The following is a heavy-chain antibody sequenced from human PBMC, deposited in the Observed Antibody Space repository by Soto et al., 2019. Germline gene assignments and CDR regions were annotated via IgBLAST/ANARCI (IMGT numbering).Heavy chain of an antibody. J-gene: IGHJ5*02. CDR1: GYTFTSYD. D-gene: IGHD3-10*01. CDR3: ARGKPMVRGVITYNWFDP. V-gene: IGHV1-8*01. CDR2: MNPNSGNT. Sequence: ASVKVSCKASGYTFTSYDINWVRQATGQGLEWMGWMNPNSGNTGYAQKFQGRVTMTRNTSISTAYMELSSLRSGDTAVYYRARGKPMVRGVITYNWFDPWGQGTLVTVSS.